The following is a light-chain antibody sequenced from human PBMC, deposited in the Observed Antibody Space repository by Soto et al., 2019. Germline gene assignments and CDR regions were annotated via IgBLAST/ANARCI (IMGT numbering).Light chain of an antibody. CDR3: SSYTSSSVL. V-gene: IGLV2-14*01. J-gene: IGLJ2*01. CDR1: SSDVGGYNS. Sequence: QSSLTQPASVSGSPGQSITISCTGTSSDVGGYNSVSWYLQHPGKAPKLMIYEVSNRPSGVSNRFSGSKSGNTASLTISGLQAEDEADYYCSSYTSSSVLFGGGTKVTVL. CDR2: EVS.